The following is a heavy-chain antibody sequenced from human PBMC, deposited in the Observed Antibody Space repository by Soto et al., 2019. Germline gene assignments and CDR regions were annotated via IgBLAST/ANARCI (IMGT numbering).Heavy chain of an antibody. V-gene: IGHV3-30*18. CDR1: GFTFSSYG. Sequence: GGSLRLSCAASGFTFSSYGMHWVRQAPGKGLEWVAVISYDGSNKYYADSVKGRFTISRDNSKNTLYLQMNSLRAEDTAVYYCAKDLRYSSSSTPYYYYYGMDVWGQGTTVTVSS. CDR3: AKDLRYSSSSTPYYYYYGMDV. CDR2: ISYDGSNK. D-gene: IGHD6-6*01. J-gene: IGHJ6*02.